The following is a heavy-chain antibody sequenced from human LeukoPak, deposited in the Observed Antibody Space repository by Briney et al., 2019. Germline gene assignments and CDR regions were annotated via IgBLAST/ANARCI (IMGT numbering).Heavy chain of an antibody. Sequence: GGSLRLSCAASGFTFRRYWMHWVRQAPGKGLVWVSRINSDGSMTNYADPVKGRFTISRDNAENTLYLQMTSLKAEDTAVYYCVRLLDLDYWGQGTLVTVSS. J-gene: IGHJ4*02. V-gene: IGHV3-74*01. CDR1: GFTFRRYW. CDR3: VRLLDLDY. CDR2: INSDGSMT. D-gene: IGHD3-10*01.